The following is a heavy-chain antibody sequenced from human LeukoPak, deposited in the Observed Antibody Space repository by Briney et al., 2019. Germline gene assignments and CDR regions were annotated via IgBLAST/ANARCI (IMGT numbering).Heavy chain of an antibody. V-gene: IGHV3-48*01. CDR1: GFTFSSYN. J-gene: IGHJ4*02. CDR3: ARDLSWEPD. CDR2: ISSSGNTI. D-gene: IGHD1-26*01. Sequence: GGSLRLSCAASGFTFSSYNMNWVRQAPGKGLEWVSYISSSGNTIYYADSAKGRFTISRDNAKSSLYLQMNSLRAEDTAVYYCARDLSWEPDWGQGTLVTVSS.